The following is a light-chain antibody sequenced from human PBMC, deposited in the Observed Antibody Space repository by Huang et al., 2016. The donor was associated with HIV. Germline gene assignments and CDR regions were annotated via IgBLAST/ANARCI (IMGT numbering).Light chain of an antibody. V-gene: IGKV1-39*01. CDR1: QSVTKY. CDR3: QQSSSPPPT. Sequence: DIQMTQSPSSLSASVGDRVTITCRATQSVTKYLNWYQQKPGKAPKLLIYGASSFQTGVPSRFSGSGSGTDFTLTISSLQPEDFVTYYCQQSSSPPPTFGPGTKVDIK. CDR2: GAS. J-gene: IGKJ3*01.